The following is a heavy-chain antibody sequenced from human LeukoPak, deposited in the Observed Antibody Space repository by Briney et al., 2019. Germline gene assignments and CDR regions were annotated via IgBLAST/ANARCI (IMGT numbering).Heavy chain of an antibody. V-gene: IGHV1-2*02. Sequence: ASVKVSCKASGYTFTGYYMHWVRQAPGQGLEWMGWINPNSGGTNYAQKFQGRVTMTRDTSTSTAYMELRSLRSDDTAVYYCAREGGDDYGSGSYYFDYWGQGTLVTVSS. CDR1: GYTFTGYY. CDR3: AREGGDDYGSGSYYFDY. J-gene: IGHJ4*02. CDR2: INPNSGGT. D-gene: IGHD3-10*01.